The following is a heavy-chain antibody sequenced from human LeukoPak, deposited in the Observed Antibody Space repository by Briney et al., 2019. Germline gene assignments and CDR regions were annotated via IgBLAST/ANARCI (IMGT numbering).Heavy chain of an antibody. D-gene: IGHD5-24*01. V-gene: IGHV1-69*13. Sequence: GASVKVSCKASGGTFSSYAISWVRQAPGQGLKWMGGIIPIFGTANYAQKFQGRVTITADESTSTAYMELSSLRSEDTAVYYCARATITHHVVSPISNWFDPWGQGTLVTVSS. CDR3: ARATITHHVVSPISNWFDP. J-gene: IGHJ5*02. CDR2: IIPIFGTA. CDR1: GGTFSSYA.